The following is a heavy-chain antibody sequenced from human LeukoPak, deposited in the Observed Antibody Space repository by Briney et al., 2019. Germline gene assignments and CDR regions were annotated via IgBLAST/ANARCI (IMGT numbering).Heavy chain of an antibody. Sequence: GGSLRLSCAASGFTFSSYEMNRVRQAPGKGLEWVSYISASGTTIYYADSMKGRFTMSRDNAKNSLYLQMNSLRAEDTAVYYCARDPTSYIYGFLDYWGQGTLVTVSS. J-gene: IGHJ4*02. CDR3: ARDPTSYIYGFLDY. CDR1: GFTFSSYE. CDR2: ISASGTTI. V-gene: IGHV3-48*03. D-gene: IGHD5-18*01.